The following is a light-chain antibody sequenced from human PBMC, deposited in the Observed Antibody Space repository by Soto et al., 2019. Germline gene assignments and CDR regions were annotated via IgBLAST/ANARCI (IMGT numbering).Light chain of an antibody. Sequence: AIQMTQSPSSLSASVGDRVTITCRASQGISHYLAWYQQKPGKAPKLLIYAASSLQSGVPSRFSGSGSGTALTLTISRLQPDDFATYYWLQDYDYPLTFGGGTKVEIK. CDR2: AAS. CDR3: LQDYDYPLT. V-gene: IGKV1-6*01. CDR1: QGISHY. J-gene: IGKJ4*01.